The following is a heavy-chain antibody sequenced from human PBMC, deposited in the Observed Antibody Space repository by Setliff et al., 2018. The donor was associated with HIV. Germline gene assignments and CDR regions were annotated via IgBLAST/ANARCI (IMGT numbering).Heavy chain of an antibody. V-gene: IGHV1-46*01. CDR3: ARDGGDGSGYYYADY. J-gene: IGHJ4*02. CDR1: GYTFTSYG. Sequence: ASVKVSCKASGYTFTSYGINWVRQAPGQGLEWMGIINPSGGSASYAEKFQGRVTMTSDTSTNTVYMELRSLRSEETAVFYCARDGGDGSGYYYADYWGQGTLVTVSS. D-gene: IGHD3-22*01. CDR2: INPSGGSA.